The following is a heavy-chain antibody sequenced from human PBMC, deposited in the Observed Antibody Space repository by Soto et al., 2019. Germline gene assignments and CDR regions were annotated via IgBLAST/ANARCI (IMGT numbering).Heavy chain of an antibody. V-gene: IGHV3-33*01. CDR1: GFTFSSYG. CDR2: IWYDGSNK. Sequence: QVQLVESGGGVVQPGRSLRLSCAASGFTFSSYGMHWVRQAPGKGLEWVAVIWYDGSNKYYADSVKGRFTISRDNSKNTLYLQMNSLRAEDTAVYYCARGEYSSILSEGVDYWGQGTLVTVSS. CDR3: ARGEYSSILSEGVDY. J-gene: IGHJ4*02. D-gene: IGHD6-6*01.